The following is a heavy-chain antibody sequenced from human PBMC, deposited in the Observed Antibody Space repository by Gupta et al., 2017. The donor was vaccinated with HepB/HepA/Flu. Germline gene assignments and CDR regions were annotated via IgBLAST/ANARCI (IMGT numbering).Heavy chain of an antibody. V-gene: IGHV1-2*02. Sequence: QVQVVQSGAEVKNPGASVKVSCKASGYAFTAYYIHWVRQAPGQGLEWVGWINPHSGGTNYGQKFQGRVTLTRDTSITTSYMELNGLRTDDTAVYYCARAGREYIYGFGDYYYYYYMGVWGKGTTVTVSS. J-gene: IGHJ6*03. CDR1: GYAFTAYY. CDR2: INPHSGGT. CDR3: ARAGREYIYGFGDYYYYYYMGV. D-gene: IGHD5-18*01.